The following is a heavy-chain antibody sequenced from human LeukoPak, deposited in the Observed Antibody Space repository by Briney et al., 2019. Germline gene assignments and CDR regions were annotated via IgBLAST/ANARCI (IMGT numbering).Heavy chain of an antibody. CDR1: GYTLTELS. Sequence: ASVKVSCKVSGYTLTELSMHWVRQAPGKGLERMGGFDLEDGETIYAQKFQGRVTMTEDTSTDTAYMELSRLTSDDAAVYYCAREDGELSFPFQYWGQGTLVTVSS. D-gene: IGHD3-10*01. V-gene: IGHV1-24*01. CDR3: AREDGELSFPFQY. CDR2: FDLEDGET. J-gene: IGHJ4*02.